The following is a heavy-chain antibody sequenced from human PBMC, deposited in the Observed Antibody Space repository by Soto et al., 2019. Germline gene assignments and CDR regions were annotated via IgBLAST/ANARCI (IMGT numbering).Heavy chain of an antibody. D-gene: IGHD3-9*01. CDR1: GFTFSIYA. J-gene: IGHJ4*02. CDR2: ISGSGGTT. CDR3: ARALTGYAF. V-gene: IGHV3-23*01. Sequence: EVQLLESGGGLVQPGGSLRLSCAASGFTFSIYAMSWVRQAPGKGLEWVSAISGSGGTTYYADSVEGRFTISRDNSKDTVYLQMNGLRAEDTALYYCARALTGYAFWGQGTLVTVSS.